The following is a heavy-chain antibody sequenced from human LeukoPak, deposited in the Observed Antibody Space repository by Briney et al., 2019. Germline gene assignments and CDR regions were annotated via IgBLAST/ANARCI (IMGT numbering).Heavy chain of an antibody. D-gene: IGHD3-22*01. J-gene: IGHJ3*02. CDR2: INPNSGGT. V-gene: IGHV1-2*02. Sequence: ASVKVSCKASGYTFTGYYMHWVRQAPGQGLEWMGWINPNSGGTNYAQKFQGRVTMTRDTSISTACMELSRLRSDDTAVYYCAREMGYYDSSGYYSDAFDIWGQGTMVTVSS. CDR1: GYTFTGYY. CDR3: AREMGYYDSSGYYSDAFDI.